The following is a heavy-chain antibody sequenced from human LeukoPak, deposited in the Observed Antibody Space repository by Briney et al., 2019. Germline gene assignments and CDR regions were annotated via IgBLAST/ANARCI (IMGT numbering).Heavy chain of an antibody. CDR3: ARDQYYYDSSGYSLFDY. CDR2: IYYSGST. Sequence: SETLSLTCTVSGGSISSNNYYWGWIRQPPGKGLEWIGSIYYSGSTYYNPSLKSRVTISVDTSKNQFSLKLSSVTAADTAVYYCARDQYYYDSSGYSLFDYWGQGTLVTVSS. CDR1: GGSISSNNYY. J-gene: IGHJ4*02. D-gene: IGHD3-22*01. V-gene: IGHV4-39*07.